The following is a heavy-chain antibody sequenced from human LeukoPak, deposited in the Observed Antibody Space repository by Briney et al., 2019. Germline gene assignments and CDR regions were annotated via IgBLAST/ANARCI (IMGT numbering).Heavy chain of an antibody. CDR1: GFTFSDHA. J-gene: IGHJ4*02. Sequence: GGSLRLSCAASGFTFSDHAMHWVRQAPGKGLEWVSAVGIAADTFYPGSVKGRFTISRENAKNSLYLQMNSLRAEDTAIYYCANVRGYSYGSFDYWGQGTLVTVSS. CDR2: VGIAADT. CDR3: ANVRGYSYGSFDY. D-gene: IGHD5-18*01. V-gene: IGHV3-13*01.